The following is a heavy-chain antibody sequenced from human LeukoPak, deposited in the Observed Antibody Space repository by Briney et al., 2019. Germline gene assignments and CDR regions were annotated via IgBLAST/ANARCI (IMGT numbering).Heavy chain of an antibody. V-gene: IGHV3-23*01. D-gene: IGHD2-2*02. Sequence: GGSLRLSCAASGFTFSSYGMNWVRRAPGKGLEWVSGFSGSIGSTHYADSVKGRFTISRDNSRDTLSLQMNSLRGEDTAVYYCARGGMRGKISYTYYYMDVWGKGTTVTVSS. CDR3: ARGGMRGKISYTYYYMDV. CDR2: FSGSIGST. CDR1: GFTFSSYG. J-gene: IGHJ6*03.